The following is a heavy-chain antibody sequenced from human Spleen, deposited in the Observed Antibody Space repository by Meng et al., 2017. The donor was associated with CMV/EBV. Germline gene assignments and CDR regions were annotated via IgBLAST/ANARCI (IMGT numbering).Heavy chain of an antibody. J-gene: IGHJ6*02. Sequence: SETLSLTCTVPGGSISSYYWSWIRQPPGKGLEWIGYIYYSGSTNYNPSLKSRVTISVDTSKNQFSLKLSSVTAADTAVYYCARVGWLYGMDVWGQGTTVTVSS. CDR3: ARVGWLYGMDV. V-gene: IGHV4-59*01. CDR2: IYYSGST. CDR1: GGSISSYY. D-gene: IGHD5-12*01.